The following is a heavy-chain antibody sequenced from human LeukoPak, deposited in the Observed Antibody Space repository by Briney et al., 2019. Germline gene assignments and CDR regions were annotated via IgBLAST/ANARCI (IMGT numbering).Heavy chain of an antibody. V-gene: IGHV4-59*01. CDR3: ARTPVSSWYEGYLDY. CDR2: IYYSGTT. CDR1: GASISSYY. J-gene: IGHJ4*02. Sequence: PSETLSLTCTVAGASISSYYWSWIRQPPGKGLEWIGYIYYSGTTNHNPSLKSRVTISVDTSKNQLSLKLTSLSAADTAVYYCARTPVSSWYEGYLDYLGQGTLVTVSS. D-gene: IGHD6-13*01.